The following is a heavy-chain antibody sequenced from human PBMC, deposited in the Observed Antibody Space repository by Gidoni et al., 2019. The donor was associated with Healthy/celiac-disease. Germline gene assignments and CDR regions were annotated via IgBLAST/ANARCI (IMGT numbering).Heavy chain of an antibody. V-gene: IGHV4-61*02. CDR3: ASGGSYLPLRYYYYYYMDV. CDR2: IYTSGST. J-gene: IGHJ6*03. D-gene: IGHD3-10*01. CDR1: GGSISSGSYY. Sequence: QVQLQESGPGLVKPSQTLSLTCTVSGGSISSGSYYWSWIRQPAGKGLEWIGRIYTSGSTNYHPSLKSRVTISVDTSKNQFSLKLSSVTAADTAVYYCASGGSYLPLRYYYYYYMDVWGKGTTVTVSS.